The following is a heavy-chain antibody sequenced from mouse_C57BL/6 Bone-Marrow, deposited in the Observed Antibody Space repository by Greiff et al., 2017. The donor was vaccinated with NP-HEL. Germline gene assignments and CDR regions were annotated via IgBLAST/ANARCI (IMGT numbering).Heavy chain of an antibody. CDR2: INPNNGGT. Sequence: EVQLQQSGPELVKPGASVKIPCKASGYTFTDYNMDWVKPSPGQRLEWIGDINPNNGGTNYNQKFKGKATLTVDNSSSTAYMELRSLTSEDTAVYYGARNWDYGTAWFADWGQGTLVTVSA. CDR1: GYTFTDYN. CDR3: ARNWDYGTAWFAD. D-gene: IGHD1-1*01. J-gene: IGHJ3*01. V-gene: IGHV1-18*01.